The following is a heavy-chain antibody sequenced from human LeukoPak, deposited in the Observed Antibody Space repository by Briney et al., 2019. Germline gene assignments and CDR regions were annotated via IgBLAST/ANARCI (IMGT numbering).Heavy chain of an antibody. V-gene: IGHV3-7*05. CDR1: GFTFSSYW. CDR3: VRDITASDC. J-gene: IGHJ4*02. Sequence: GGSLRLSCAASGFTFSSYWMSWVRQAPGKGLEWVANIKPDGSEKYYVDSVKGRFTISRDNAKNSLYLQMSSLRAEDTAVYYCVRDITASDCWGQGILVTVSS. D-gene: IGHD1-14*01. CDR2: IKPDGSEK.